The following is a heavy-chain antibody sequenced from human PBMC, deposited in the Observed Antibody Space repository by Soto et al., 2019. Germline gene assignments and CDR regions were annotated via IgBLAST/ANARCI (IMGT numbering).Heavy chain of an antibody. CDR1: GYTFTGYY. Sequence: ASVKVSCKASGYTFTGYYMHWVRQAPGQGLEWMGWINHNSGGTNYAQKFQGWVTMTRDTSISTAYMELSRLRSDDTAVYYCARAYSSSSRYYGMDVWGQGTTVTVSS. J-gene: IGHJ6*02. V-gene: IGHV1-2*04. D-gene: IGHD6-6*01. CDR3: ARAYSSSSRYYGMDV. CDR2: INHNSGGT.